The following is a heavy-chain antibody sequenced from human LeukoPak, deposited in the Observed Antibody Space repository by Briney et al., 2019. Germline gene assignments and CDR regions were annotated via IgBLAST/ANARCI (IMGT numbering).Heavy chain of an antibody. J-gene: IGHJ6*02. Sequence: ESGPTLVNPTQTLTLTCTFSGFSLSTSGVGVGWIRQPPGKALEWLALIYWDDDKRYSPSLKSRLTITKDTSKNQVVLTMTNMDPVDTATYYCAHIKGPSGWYCYGMDVWGQGTTVTVSS. D-gene: IGHD6-19*01. V-gene: IGHV2-5*02. CDR3: AHIKGPSGWYCYGMDV. CDR2: IYWDDDK. CDR1: GFSLSTSGVG.